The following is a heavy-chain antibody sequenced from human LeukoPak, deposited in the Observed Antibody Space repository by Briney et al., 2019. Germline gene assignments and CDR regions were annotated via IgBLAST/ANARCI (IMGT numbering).Heavy chain of an antibody. CDR3: ARGSYYYDSSGYYPHDAFDI. CDR1: GGSISSGSYY. Sequence: PSETLSLTCTVSGGSISSGSYYWSWIRQPAGKGLEWIGRIYTSGSTNYNPSLKSRVTISVDTSKNQFSLKLSSVTAADTAVYYCARGSYYYDSSGYYPHDAFDIWGQGTMVTVSS. CDR2: IYTSGST. D-gene: IGHD3-22*01. J-gene: IGHJ3*02. V-gene: IGHV4-61*02.